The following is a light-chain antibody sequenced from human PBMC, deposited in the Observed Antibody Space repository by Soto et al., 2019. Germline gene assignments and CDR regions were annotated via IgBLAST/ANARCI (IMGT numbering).Light chain of an antibody. CDR2: LNSDGSH. CDR3: QTWGTGPWV. V-gene: IGLV4-69*01. CDR1: SGHSSYT. J-gene: IGLJ3*02. Sequence: QPVLTQSPSASASLGASVKLTCTLSSGHSSYTIAWHQQQPEKGPRYLMNLNSDGSHIKGDGIPDRFSGSSSGAERYLTISSLQSEDEADYYCQTWGTGPWVFGGGTKLTVL.